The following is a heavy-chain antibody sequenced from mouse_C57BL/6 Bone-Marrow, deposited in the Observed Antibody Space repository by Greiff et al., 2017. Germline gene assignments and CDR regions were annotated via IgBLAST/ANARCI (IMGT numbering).Heavy chain of an antibody. Sequence: EVKLVESGGGLVKPGGSLKLSCAASGFTFSDYGMHWVRQAPEKGLEWVAYISSGSSTIYYAATVKGRFTISRDNAKNTLFLQMTSLRSEATSRNYCARVGLVGGGQGTTLTVSS. J-gene: IGHJ2*01. D-gene: IGHD1-1*02. CDR1: GFTFSDYG. V-gene: IGHV5-17*01. CDR2: ISSGSSTI. CDR3: ARVGLVG.